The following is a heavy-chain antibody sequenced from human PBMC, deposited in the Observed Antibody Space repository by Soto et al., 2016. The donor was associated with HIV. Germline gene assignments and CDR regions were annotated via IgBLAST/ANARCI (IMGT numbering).Heavy chain of an antibody. D-gene: IGHD2-21*01. Sequence: EVQLVQSGAEVKKPGTTVKVSCKVSGYTFTDNYIHWVQQAPGKGLEWMGLVDPEDGEKEYAEKFQGRVTITADESTSTAYMELSSLRSEDTAVFYCARDASPARDIVVVILDAFDIWGQGTKVTVSS. J-gene: IGHJ3*02. CDR2: VDPEDGEK. CDR3: ARDASPARDIVVVILDAFDI. V-gene: IGHV1-69-2*01. CDR1: GYTFTDNY.